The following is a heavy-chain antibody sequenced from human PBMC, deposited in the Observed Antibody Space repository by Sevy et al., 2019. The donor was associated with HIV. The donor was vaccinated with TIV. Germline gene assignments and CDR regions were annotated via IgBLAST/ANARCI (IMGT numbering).Heavy chain of an antibody. J-gene: IGHJ4*02. D-gene: IGHD2-21*02. CDR2: MSYVGNSE. CDR1: GFTFSHYA. CDR3: ARLSSCGGDCYYFDY. Sequence: GGSLRLSCAASGFTFSHYALHWVRQAPGKGLEWVAIMSYVGNSENYADSVKGRFTISRDNSKNALYLQMNSLRAEDPALYYCARLSSCGGDCYYFDYWGQGTLVTVSS. V-gene: IGHV3-30*01.